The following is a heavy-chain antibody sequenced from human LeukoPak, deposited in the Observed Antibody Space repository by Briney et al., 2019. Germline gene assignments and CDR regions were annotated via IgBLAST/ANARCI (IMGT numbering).Heavy chain of an antibody. J-gene: IGHJ5*02. Sequence: PGGSLRLSCAASGFTFSSYEMNWVRQAPGKGLEWVSYISSSGSTKYYADSVKGRSTISRDNAKNSLYLQMNSLRAEDTAVYYCARDHRTQVSSWFDPWGQGTLVTVSS. CDR2: ISSSGSTK. CDR1: GFTFSSYE. V-gene: IGHV3-48*03. D-gene: IGHD5/OR15-5a*01. CDR3: ARDHRTQVSSWFDP.